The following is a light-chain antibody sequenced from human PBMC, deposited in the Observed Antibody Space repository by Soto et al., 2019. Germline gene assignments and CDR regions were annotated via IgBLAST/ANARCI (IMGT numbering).Light chain of an antibody. Sequence: DIQMTQSPSSLSASVGDRVTITCRASQNIDNYLNWYQQKPGKAPNLLIYAASSLQSGVPSRFAGSGSGPHFTLTISTLQPEDVGTYFCQQSLSTPIYSFGQGTKVDIK. CDR2: AAS. J-gene: IGKJ2*03. V-gene: IGKV1-39*01. CDR1: QNIDNY. CDR3: QQSLSTPIYS.